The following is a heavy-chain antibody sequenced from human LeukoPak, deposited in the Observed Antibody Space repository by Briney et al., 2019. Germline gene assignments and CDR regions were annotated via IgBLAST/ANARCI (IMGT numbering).Heavy chain of an antibody. D-gene: IGHD3-16*02. V-gene: IGHV1-2*02. CDR3: ARGRAYVWGSYRSNWFDP. CDR1: GYTFTGYY. CDR2: INPNSGGT. J-gene: IGHJ5*02. Sequence: GASVKVSCKASGYTFTGYYMHWVRQAPGQGLEWMGWINPNSGGTNYAQKFQSRVTMTRDTSISTAYMELSRLRSDDTAVYYCARGRAYVWGSYRSNWFDPWGQGTLVTVSS.